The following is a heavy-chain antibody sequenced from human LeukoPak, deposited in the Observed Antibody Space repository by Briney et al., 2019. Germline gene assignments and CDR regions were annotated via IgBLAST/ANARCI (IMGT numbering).Heavy chain of an antibody. D-gene: IGHD6-13*01. CDR1: GGSISSGDYY. V-gene: IGHV4-30-4*01. CDR3: ARHVRYSSSWAHFDY. CDR2: IYYSGST. J-gene: IGHJ4*02. Sequence: SETLSLTCTVSGGSISSGDYYWSWIRQPPGKGLGWIGYIYYSGSTYYNPSLKSRVTISVDTSKNQFSLKLSSVTAADTAVYYCARHVRYSSSWAHFDYWGQGTLVTVSS.